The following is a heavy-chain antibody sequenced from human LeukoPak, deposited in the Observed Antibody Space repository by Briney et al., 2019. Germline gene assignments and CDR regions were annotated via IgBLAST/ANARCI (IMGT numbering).Heavy chain of an antibody. CDR1: GFSISRYY. CDR3: ASSLIVYGMDV. D-gene: IGHD2-21*01. V-gene: IGHV4-59*01. CDR2: IYYSGNT. Sequence: SETLSLTCTVSGFSISRYYWSWIRQPPEKGLEWIGYIYYSGNTNYNPSLKSRVTISVETSKNQFSLKLSSVTAADTAVYYCASSLIVYGMDVWGQGTTVTVSS. J-gene: IGHJ6*02.